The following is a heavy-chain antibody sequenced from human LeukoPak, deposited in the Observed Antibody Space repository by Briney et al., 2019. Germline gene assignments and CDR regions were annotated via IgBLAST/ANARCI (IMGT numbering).Heavy chain of an antibody. D-gene: IGHD4-17*01. J-gene: IGHJ4*02. CDR2: VYSSGSS. Sequence: KPSETLSLTCTVSGGSISSSSYYWGWIRQPPGKGLEWIGSVYSSGSSYYNPSLKSRVTIFVDTSKNQFSLKVTSVTAADTATYYCARHKDDYDDYVWTYWGQGTLVTVSS. CDR1: GGSISSSSYY. V-gene: IGHV4-39*01. CDR3: ARHKDDYDDYVWTY.